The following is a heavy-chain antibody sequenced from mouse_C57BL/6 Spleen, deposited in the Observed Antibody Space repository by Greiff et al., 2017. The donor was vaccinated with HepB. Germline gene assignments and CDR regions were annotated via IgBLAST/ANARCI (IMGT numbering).Heavy chain of an antibody. Sequence: VMLVESGAELVRPGTSVKVSCKASGYAFTNYLIEWVKQRPGQGLEWIGVINPGSGGTNYNEKFKGKATLTADKSSSTAYMQLSSLTSEDSAVYFCARRGSKNAMDYWGQGTSVTVSS. V-gene: IGHV1-54*01. J-gene: IGHJ4*01. CDR1: GYAFTNYL. CDR2: INPGSGGT. D-gene: IGHD1-1*01. CDR3: ARRGSKNAMDY.